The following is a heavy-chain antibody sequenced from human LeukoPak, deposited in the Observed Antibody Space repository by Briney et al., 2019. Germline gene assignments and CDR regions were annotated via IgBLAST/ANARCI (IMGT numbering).Heavy chain of an antibody. Sequence: ASVKVSCKASGYTFTSYYMHWVRQAPGQGLEWMGIVNPSGGSTSYAQKFQGRVTMTRDTSTSTVYMELSSLRSEDTAVYYCASHSVATVRIDAFDIWGQGTMVTVSS. V-gene: IGHV1-46*01. CDR2: VNPSGGST. CDR1: GYTFTSYY. D-gene: IGHD5-12*01. J-gene: IGHJ3*02. CDR3: ASHSVATVRIDAFDI.